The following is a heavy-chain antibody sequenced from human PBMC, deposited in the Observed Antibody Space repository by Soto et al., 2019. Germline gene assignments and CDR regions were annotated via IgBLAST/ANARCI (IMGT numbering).Heavy chain of an antibody. CDR1: GGSISSGDYY. V-gene: IGHV4-30-4*01. D-gene: IGHD3-10*01. CDR2: IYYSGST. J-gene: IGHJ5*02. CDR3: ARVSIMVRGVGNWFDP. Sequence: TVSGGSISSGDYYWSWIRQPPGKGLEWIGYIYYSGSTYYNPSLKSRVTISVDTSKNQFSLKLSSVTAADTAVYYCARVSIMVRGVGNWFDPWGQGTLVTVSS.